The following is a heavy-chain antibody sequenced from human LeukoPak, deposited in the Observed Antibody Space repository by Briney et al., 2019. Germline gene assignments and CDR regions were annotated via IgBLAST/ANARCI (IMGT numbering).Heavy chain of an antibody. CDR1: GDSISSYY. D-gene: IGHD3-10*01. CDR3: ARVRAVGLTPFDY. J-gene: IGHJ4*02. CDR2: IYYNGST. Sequence: SETLSLTCTVSGDSISSYYWSWVRQPPGKGLEWIGSIYYNGSTYYNPSLKSRVTISLDTSKNQFSLKLSSVTAADTAVYYCARVRAVGLTPFDYWGQGTLVTVSS. V-gene: IGHV4-59*08.